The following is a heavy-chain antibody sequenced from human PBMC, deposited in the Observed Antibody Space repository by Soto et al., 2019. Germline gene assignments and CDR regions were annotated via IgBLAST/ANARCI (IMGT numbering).Heavy chain of an antibody. Sequence: SETLSLTCTVSGGSISSYYWSWIRQPAGKGLEWIGRIYTSGSTNYNPSLKSRVTMSVDTSKNQFSLKLSSVTAADTAVYYCAREDIVVVVAAKLHYYYGMDVWGQGTTVTVSS. D-gene: IGHD2-15*01. CDR3: AREDIVVVVAAKLHYYYGMDV. V-gene: IGHV4-4*07. CDR1: GGSISSYY. J-gene: IGHJ6*02. CDR2: IYTSGST.